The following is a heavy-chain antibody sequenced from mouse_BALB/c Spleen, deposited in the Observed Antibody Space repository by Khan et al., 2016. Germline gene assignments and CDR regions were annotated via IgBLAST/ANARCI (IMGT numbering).Heavy chain of an antibody. CDR3: ARTARIKY. CDR2: ISYSGST. V-gene: IGHV3-2*02. CDR1: GYSITSGYG. Sequence: EVQLQESGPGLVKPSQSLSLTCTVTGYSITSGYGWNWIRQFPGNKLEWMGYISYSGSTNYNPSRKSRISSTRDTSKQQFVLQLNSGTTEDTATYYCARTARIKYWGQGTTLTVSS. J-gene: IGHJ2*01. D-gene: IGHD1-2*01.